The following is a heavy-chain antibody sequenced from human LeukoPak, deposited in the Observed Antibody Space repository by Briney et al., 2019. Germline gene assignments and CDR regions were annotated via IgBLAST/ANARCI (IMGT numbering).Heavy chain of an antibody. Sequence: GGSLRLSCLASGFTFSNYAMSWVRQAPGKGLEWVSGISGSGTTIFYADSVKGRFTVSRDNAKNSLYLQMNSLRVEDTAVYYCASSPRGVYWGQGTLVTVSS. J-gene: IGHJ4*02. CDR3: ASSPRGVY. CDR1: GFTFSNYA. V-gene: IGHV3-48*03. CDR2: ISGSGTTI. D-gene: IGHD3-10*01.